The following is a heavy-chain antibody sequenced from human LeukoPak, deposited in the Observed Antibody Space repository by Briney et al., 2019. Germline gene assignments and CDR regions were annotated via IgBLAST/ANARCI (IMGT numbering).Heavy chain of an antibody. D-gene: IGHD3-10*01. V-gene: IGHV3-33*01. CDR3: AREAYGSGSESPVYYYYGMDV. CDR2: IWYDGSNK. Sequence: GSLRLSCAASGFTFSSYGMHWVRQAPGKGLEWVAVIWYDGSNKYYADSVKGRFTISRDNSKNTLYLQMNSLRAEDTAVYYCAREAYGSGSESPVYYYYGMDVWGQGITVTVSS. J-gene: IGHJ6*02. CDR1: GFTFSSYG.